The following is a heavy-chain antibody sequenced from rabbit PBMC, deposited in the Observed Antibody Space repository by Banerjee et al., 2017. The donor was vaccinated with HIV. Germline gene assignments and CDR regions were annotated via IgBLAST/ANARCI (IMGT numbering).Heavy chain of an antibody. CDR2: IYTGSGHT. J-gene: IGHJ4*01. CDR3: ARGDYDANYFNL. CDR1: GFSFSSSYY. Sequence: QSLEESGGDLVKPGASLTLTCTASGFSFSSSYYMYWVRQAPGKGLELIACIYTGSGHTYYASWAKGRFTISKTSSTTVTLQMTSLTAADTATYFCARGDYDANYFNLWGPGTLVTVS. D-gene: IGHD1-1*01. V-gene: IGHV1S40*01.